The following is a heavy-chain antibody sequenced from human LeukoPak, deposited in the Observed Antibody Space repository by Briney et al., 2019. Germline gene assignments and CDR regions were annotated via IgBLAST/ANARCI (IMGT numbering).Heavy chain of an antibody. CDR1: GGSISRGNYY. Sequence: SETLSLTCTVSGGSISRGNYYWTWIRQPAGKGLEWIGRIHTSGRTNSDPSLKSRVTISLDTSKNQFSLKLNSVTAADTAVYYCASRPRGLSSGWLDDYWGQGTLVTVSS. V-gene: IGHV4-61*02. CDR2: IHTSGRT. J-gene: IGHJ4*02. D-gene: IGHD6-19*01. CDR3: ASRPRGLSSGWLDDY.